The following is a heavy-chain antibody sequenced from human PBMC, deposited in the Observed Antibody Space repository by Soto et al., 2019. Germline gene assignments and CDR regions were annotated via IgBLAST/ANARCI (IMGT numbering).Heavy chain of an antibody. V-gene: IGHV4-59*08. D-gene: IGHD3-22*01. CDR1: GCSISTYY. CDR3: ARLGGFYQSLDS. CDR2: IYYTGTT. J-gene: IGHJ5*01. Sequence: PSETLSLTCTVSGCSISTYYWSWIRQPPGKGLEWIGYIYYTGTTTYNPSFKSRLTISVDSSKNQFSLKLTSVTAADTAVYYCARLGGFYQSLDSWGQGALVTVSS.